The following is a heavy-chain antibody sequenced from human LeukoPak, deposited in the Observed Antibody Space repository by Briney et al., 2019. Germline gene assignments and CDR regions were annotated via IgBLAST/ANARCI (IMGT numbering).Heavy chain of an antibody. Sequence: ASVKVSCKASGYTFTSYAFNWVRQATGQGLEWIGWMKPNTGDAGYAQKFQGRVTMTRDTSISTAYLELSSLTSEDTAVYYCARDYGGNSGWFGPWGQGTLVIVSS. D-gene: IGHD4-23*01. CDR2: MKPNTGDA. CDR1: GYTFTSYA. CDR3: ARDYGGNSGWFGP. J-gene: IGHJ5*02. V-gene: IGHV1-8*01.